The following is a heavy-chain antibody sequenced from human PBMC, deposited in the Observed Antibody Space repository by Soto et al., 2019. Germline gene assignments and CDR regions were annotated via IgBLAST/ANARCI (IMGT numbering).Heavy chain of an antibody. CDR3: AKDRHPDGISTFDS. J-gene: IGHJ4*02. CDR2: ISAYNGNT. Sequence: ASVKVSCKASGYTFTSYGIIWVRQAPGQGLEWMGWISAYNGNTNYAQKLQGRVTMTTDTSTSTAYMELRSLRSDDTAVYYCAKDRHPDGISTFDSWGPGTLVTVSS. V-gene: IGHV1-18*01. CDR1: GYTFTSYG. D-gene: IGHD3-3*01.